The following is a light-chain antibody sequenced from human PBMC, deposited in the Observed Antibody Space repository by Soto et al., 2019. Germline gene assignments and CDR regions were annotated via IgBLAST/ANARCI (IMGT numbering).Light chain of an antibody. Sequence: QSALTQPASVSGSPGQSITISCTGTSSDVGGYNYVSWYQQHPGKAPKLMIHDVSNRPSGVSNRFSGSKSGNTASLTISGLQAEDAADYYCSSYTRSSTYVFGTGTKVTVL. CDR2: DVS. J-gene: IGLJ1*01. CDR1: SSDVGGYNY. CDR3: SSYTRSSTYV. V-gene: IGLV2-14*01.